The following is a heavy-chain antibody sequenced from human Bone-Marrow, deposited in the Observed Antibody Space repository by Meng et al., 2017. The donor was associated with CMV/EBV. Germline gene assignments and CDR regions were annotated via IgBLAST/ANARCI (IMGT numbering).Heavy chain of an antibody. CDR3: ARVLRGIAVAGSDY. J-gene: IGHJ4*02. CDR2: IYHSGST. V-gene: IGHV4-4*02. CDR1: GGSISSSNW. Sequence: SETLSRTCAVSGGSISSSNWWSWVRQPPGKGLEWMGEIYHSGSTNYNPSLKSRVTISVDTSKNQFSLKLSSVTAADTAVYYCARVLRGIAVAGSDYWGQGTLVTVSS. D-gene: IGHD6-19*01.